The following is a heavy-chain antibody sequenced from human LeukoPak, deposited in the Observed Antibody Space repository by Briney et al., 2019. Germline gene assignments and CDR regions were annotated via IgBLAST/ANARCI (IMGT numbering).Heavy chain of an antibody. D-gene: IGHD3-10*01. J-gene: IGHJ5*02. CDR2: INPSGGST. CDR1: GYTFTSYY. V-gene: IGHV1-46*01. Sequence: ASVKVSCKASGYTFTSYYMHWVRQAPGQGLEWMGIINPSGGSTSYAQKFQGRVTMTTDTSTSTAYMELRSLRSDDTAVYYCARGGTMVRGPRNWFDPWGQGTLVTVSS. CDR3: ARGGTMVRGPRNWFDP.